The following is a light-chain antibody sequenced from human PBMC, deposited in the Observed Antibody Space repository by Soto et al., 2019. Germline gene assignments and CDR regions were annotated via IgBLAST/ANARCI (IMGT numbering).Light chain of an antibody. CDR1: QVVSST. CDR3: QQYNNRST. J-gene: IGKJ1*01. V-gene: IGKV3-15*01. Sequence: IVVTHSQATLSSSPGERATLSCRASQVVSSTLAWYQQKPGQAPRLLIYGASTRATGIPARFSGSGSGTEFTLTISRLQYDDFAVYSCQQYNNRSTFGQGTKLDIK. CDR2: GAS.